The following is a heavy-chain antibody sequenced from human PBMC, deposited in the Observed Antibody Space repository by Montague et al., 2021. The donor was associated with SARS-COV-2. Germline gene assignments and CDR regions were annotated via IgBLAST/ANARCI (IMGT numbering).Heavy chain of an antibody. Sequence: SETLSLTCTVSGGSISRSYWSWIRQPPGEGLEWIGYIYYTGSTDYNPSLKSRVTISVDTSKNQLSLKLISVTAADTAVYFCARHMSDCSKGICHIYYYYGWDVWGQGTTVTVSS. CDR3: ARHMSDCSKGICHIYYYYGWDV. V-gene: IGHV4-59*08. J-gene: IGHJ6*02. CDR1: GGSISRSY. D-gene: IGHD2-8*01. CDR2: IYYTGST.